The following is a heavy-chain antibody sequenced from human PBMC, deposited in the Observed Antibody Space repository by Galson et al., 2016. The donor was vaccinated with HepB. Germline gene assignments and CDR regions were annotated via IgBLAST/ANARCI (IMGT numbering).Heavy chain of an antibody. J-gene: IGHJ3*01. CDR2: TSSRGSTI. D-gene: IGHD2-15*01. Sequence: SLRLSCAASGLIFNNYEVNWVRQAPGRGLEWVSYTSSRGSTIYYAESLKGRFTISRDNGKNSLYLQMNSLRAEDTAIYYCATERGCSGGSCYSGPDAFDLWGQGTMVTVSS. CDR1: GLIFNNYE. CDR3: ATERGCSGGSCYSGPDAFDL. V-gene: IGHV3-48*03.